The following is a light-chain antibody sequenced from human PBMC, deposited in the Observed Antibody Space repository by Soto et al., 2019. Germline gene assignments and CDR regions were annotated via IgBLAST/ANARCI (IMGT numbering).Light chain of an antibody. J-gene: IGLJ1*01. CDR3: TSYTSSNTYV. CDR1: SSDVGGYNY. Sequence: QSALTQPASVSGSPGQSITISCTGTSSDVGGYNYVSWYQQHPGKAPKLIIYEVSNRPSGVSSRFSGSKSGNTASLTISGLQAEDDTDYYCTSYTSSNTYVFGTGTKVTVL. V-gene: IGLV2-14*01. CDR2: EVS.